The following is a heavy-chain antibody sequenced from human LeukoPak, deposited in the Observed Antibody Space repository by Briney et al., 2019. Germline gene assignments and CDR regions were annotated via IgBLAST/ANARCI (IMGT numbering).Heavy chain of an antibody. J-gene: IGHJ6*02. CDR3: ARDSQWLVPYYYYGMDV. CDR1: GYTFTSYG. CDR2: ISAYNGNT. D-gene: IGHD6-19*01. V-gene: IGHV1-18*01. Sequence: ASVKVSCKASGYTFTSYGISWVRQAPGQGLEWMGWISAYNGNTNYAQKLQGRVTMTTDTSTSTAYMELRSLRSDGTAVYYCARDSQWLVPYYYYGMDVWGQGTTVTVSS.